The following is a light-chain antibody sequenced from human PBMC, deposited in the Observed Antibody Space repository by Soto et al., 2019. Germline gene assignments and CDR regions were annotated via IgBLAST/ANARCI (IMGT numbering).Light chain of an antibody. CDR1: QNISIY. V-gene: IGKV1-39*01. Sequence: DIQMTQSPSSLSASVGDRVTITCRASQNISIYLNWYQQKPGKAPKLLIYTVSNLQSGVPSRFSADGSGTDFTLTISSLQPEDFATYCCQQSSSTPPFTFGPGTKVDIK. J-gene: IGKJ3*01. CDR3: QQSSSTPPFT. CDR2: TVS.